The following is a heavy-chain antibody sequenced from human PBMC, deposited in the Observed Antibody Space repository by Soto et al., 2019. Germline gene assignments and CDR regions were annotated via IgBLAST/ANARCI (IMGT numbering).Heavy chain of an antibody. V-gene: IGHV3-23*01. J-gene: IGHJ4*02. CDR1: RLTFSNYA. D-gene: IGHD6-13*01. CDR3: AKADYSYSWAPGDY. Sequence: EVQVLESGGGLVQPGGSLRLSCVISRLTFSNYALNWARQAPGKGLEWVSSISGSGDTAYYADSVKGRFTISRDNSKNTLYLQMNSLRVEDTALYYCAKADYSYSWAPGDYWGQGTLVTVSS. CDR2: ISGSGDTA.